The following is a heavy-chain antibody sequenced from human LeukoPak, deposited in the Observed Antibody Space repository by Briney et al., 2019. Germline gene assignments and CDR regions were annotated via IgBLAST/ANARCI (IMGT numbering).Heavy chain of an antibody. J-gene: IGHJ4*02. CDR3: AREFDSGGYYYVFLDY. Sequence: GASVKVSCKASGGTFSSYAISWVRQAPGQGLEWMGRIIPILGIANYAQKFQGRVTITADKSTSTAYMELSSLRSEDTAVYYCAREFDSGGYYYVFLDYWGQGTLVTVSS. V-gene: IGHV1-69*04. CDR2: IIPILGIA. D-gene: IGHD3-22*01. CDR1: GGTFSSYA.